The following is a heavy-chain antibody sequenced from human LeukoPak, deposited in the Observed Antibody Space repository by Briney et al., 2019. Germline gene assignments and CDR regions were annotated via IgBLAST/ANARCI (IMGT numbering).Heavy chain of an antibody. J-gene: IGHJ4*02. CDR3: AVGSYYFDY. CDR1: GFTFSSYW. V-gene: IGHV3-74*01. D-gene: IGHD3-10*01. Sequence: GGSLRLSCAASGFTFSSYWMHWVRRAPGKGLVWVSRINGDGSSTSYADSVKGRFTISRDNPKNTLYVQMNSLRAEDTAVYYCAVGSYYFDYWGQGTLVTVSS. CDR2: INGDGSST.